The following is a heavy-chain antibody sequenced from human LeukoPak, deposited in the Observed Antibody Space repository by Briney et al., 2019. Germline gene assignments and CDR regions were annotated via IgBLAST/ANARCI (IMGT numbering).Heavy chain of an antibody. Sequence: GRSLRLSCAASGFTFDDYAMHWVRQAPGKGLEWVSGISWNSGSIGYADSVKGRFTISRDNAKNSLYLQMNSLRAEDTAVYYCARAARDCSGGSCPYYFDYWGQGTLVTVSS. J-gene: IGHJ4*02. D-gene: IGHD2-15*01. CDR3: ARAARDCSGGSCPYYFDY. V-gene: IGHV3-9*01. CDR2: ISWNSGSI. CDR1: GFTFDDYA.